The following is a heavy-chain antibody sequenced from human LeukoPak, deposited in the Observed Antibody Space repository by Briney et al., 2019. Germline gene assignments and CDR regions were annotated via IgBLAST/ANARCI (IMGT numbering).Heavy chain of an antibody. Sequence: SETLSLTCAVYGGSFSGYYWNWIRQPPGKGLEWIGYIYYSGSTYYNPSLKSRVTISVDTSKNQFSLKLSSVTAADTAVYYCARGVENWGSESGYWGQGTLVTVSS. J-gene: IGHJ4*02. V-gene: IGHV4-30-4*08. D-gene: IGHD7-27*01. CDR3: ARGVENWGSESGY. CDR1: GGSFSGYY. CDR2: IYYSGST.